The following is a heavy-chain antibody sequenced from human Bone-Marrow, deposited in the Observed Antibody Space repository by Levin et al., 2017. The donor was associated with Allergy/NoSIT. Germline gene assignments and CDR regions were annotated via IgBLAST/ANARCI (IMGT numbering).Heavy chain of an antibody. CDR1: GFSFNDFV. CDR2: ISFDGSHK. D-gene: IGHD2-2*01. CDR3: ARGLSAMTQSDTLEI. Sequence: PGGSLRLSCATSGFSFNDFVMHWVRQAPGKGLEWVAVISFDGSHKNYADSVKGRSTISRDNSKNTLYLQMSSLGAEDTAVYYCARGLSAMTQSDTLEIWGPGTMVAVSS. J-gene: IGHJ3*02. V-gene: IGHV3-30-3*01.